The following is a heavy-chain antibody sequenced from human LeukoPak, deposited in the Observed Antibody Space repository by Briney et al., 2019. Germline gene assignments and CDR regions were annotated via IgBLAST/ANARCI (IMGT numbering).Heavy chain of an antibody. CDR1: GFTFGNYW. CDR2: INGDGSDI. V-gene: IGHV3-74*01. CDR3: TGGFGHNWSPFEN. Sequence: GGSLRLSCAASGFTFGNYWMHWVRHAPGKGLVWVSRINGDGSDISYADPVKGRFTISRDNAKSTLSLQMNSLTDDDTALYYCTGGFGHNWSPFENWGQGTLVTVSS. D-gene: IGHD1-1*01. J-gene: IGHJ4*02.